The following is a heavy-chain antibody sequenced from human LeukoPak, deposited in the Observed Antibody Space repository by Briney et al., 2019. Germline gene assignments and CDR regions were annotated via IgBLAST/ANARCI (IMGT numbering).Heavy chain of an antibody. D-gene: IGHD3-9*01. J-gene: IGHJ4*02. CDR3: ARGDYDILTGYYSLDY. CDR2: INPNSGGT. Sequence: ASVKVSCKASGYTFTGYYMHWVRQAPGQGLEWMGWINPNSGGTNYAQKFQGRVTMTRDTSISTAYMELSRLRSDDTAVYYCARGDYDILTGYYSLDYWGQGTLVTVSS. CDR1: GYTFTGYY. V-gene: IGHV1-2*02.